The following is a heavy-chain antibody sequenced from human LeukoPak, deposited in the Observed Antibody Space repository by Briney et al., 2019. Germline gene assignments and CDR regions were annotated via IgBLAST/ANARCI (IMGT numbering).Heavy chain of an antibody. Sequence: ASVTVSCKASGYTFTSYDINWVRQAPGQGLEWMGGVIPIFGTANYAQKFQGRVTITADESTSTAYMELSSLRSEDTAVYYCARSPYYDSSGPFNWFDPWGQGTLVTVSS. CDR2: VIPIFGTA. CDR3: ARSPYYDSSGPFNWFDP. CDR1: GYTFTSYD. V-gene: IGHV1-69*13. D-gene: IGHD3-22*01. J-gene: IGHJ5*02.